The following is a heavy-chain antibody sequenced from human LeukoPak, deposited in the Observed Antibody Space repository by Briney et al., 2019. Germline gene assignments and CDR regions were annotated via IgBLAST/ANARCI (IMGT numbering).Heavy chain of an antibody. Sequence: GGSLRLSCAASGFTFSSYAMHWVRQAPGKGLEWVAVISYDGSNKYYADSVKGRFTISRDNSKNTLYLQMNSLRAEDTAVYYCAKESVVSQWTYSHRAFDYWGQGTLVTVSS. CDR3: AKESVVSQWTYSHRAFDY. D-gene: IGHD5-12*01. V-gene: IGHV3-30*04. J-gene: IGHJ4*02. CDR1: GFTFSSYA. CDR2: ISYDGSNK.